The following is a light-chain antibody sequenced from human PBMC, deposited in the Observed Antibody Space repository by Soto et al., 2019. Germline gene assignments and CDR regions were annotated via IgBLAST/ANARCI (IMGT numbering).Light chain of an antibody. V-gene: IGKV3-20*01. Sequence: EIVLTQSPGTLSLSPGERATLSCRASQSVSSSYLAWYQQNRGQAPRLLIYGASSRAPGIPDRFGGSGSGTDFTLTISRLEPEDFAVYYSQQYGSSRWPFGQGTKV. J-gene: IGKJ1*01. CDR1: QSVSSSY. CDR3: QQYGSSRWP. CDR2: GAS.